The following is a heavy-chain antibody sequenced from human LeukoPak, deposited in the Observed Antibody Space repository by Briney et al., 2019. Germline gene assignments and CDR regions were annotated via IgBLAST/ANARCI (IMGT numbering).Heavy chain of an antibody. CDR1: GGSISSSSYY. CDR3: ATPSVAGRDAFDI. V-gene: IGHV4-61*05. Sequence: SETLSLTCTVSGGSISSSSYYWGWIRQPPGKGLEWIGYIYYSGSTNYNPSLKSRVTISVDRSKNQFSLKLSSVTAADAAVYYCATPSVAGRDAFDIWGQGTMVTVSS. D-gene: IGHD2-15*01. J-gene: IGHJ3*02. CDR2: IYYSGST.